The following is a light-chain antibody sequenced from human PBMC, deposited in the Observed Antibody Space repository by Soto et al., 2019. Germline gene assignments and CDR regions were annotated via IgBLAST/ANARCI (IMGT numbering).Light chain of an antibody. V-gene: IGKV2-28*01. Sequence: DIVMTQSPLSLPVTPGEPASISCRSGQSLLHSSGRYYLDWYLQKPGQSPQLLIYLGSHRASGVPDRFSGSGSGTDFTLTISRVEAEDVGIYYCIQALQTPFTFGGGTRVEIK. CDR2: LGS. CDR3: IQALQTPFT. CDR1: QSLLHSSGRYY. J-gene: IGKJ4*01.